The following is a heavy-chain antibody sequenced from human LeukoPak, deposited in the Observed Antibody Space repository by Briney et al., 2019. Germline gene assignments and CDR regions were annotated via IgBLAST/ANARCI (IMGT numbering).Heavy chain of an antibody. J-gene: IGHJ4*02. CDR2: TYYLSQWYH. CDR3: ARENGRIAAAGNFDY. V-gene: IGHV6-1*01. D-gene: IGHD6-13*01. CDR1: GDSVSTDISA. Sequence: SQTLSLTCAISGDSVSTDISAWNWVRQSPSRGLEWLGRTYYLSQWYHEYAVSVKSRITINPDTSRNQVSLQLNSVTPEDTAVYYCARENGRIAAAGNFDYWGQGTLVTVSS.